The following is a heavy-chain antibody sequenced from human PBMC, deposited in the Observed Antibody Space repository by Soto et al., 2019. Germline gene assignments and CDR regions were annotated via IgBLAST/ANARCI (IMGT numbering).Heavy chain of an antibody. Sequence: EVQLVESEGGLVQRGGSLRLSCAASGFTFNYYWMHWVRQAPGQGLVWVSHIHSDGSSTTYADSVKGRFTISRDNANNTLYLQMNSLRAEDTAVYYCARGDKGCFDLWGQGTTVTVSS. CDR2: IHSDGSST. J-gene: IGHJ3*01. V-gene: IGHV3-74*01. CDR1: GFTFNYYW. CDR3: ARGDKGCFDL. D-gene: IGHD2-21*02.